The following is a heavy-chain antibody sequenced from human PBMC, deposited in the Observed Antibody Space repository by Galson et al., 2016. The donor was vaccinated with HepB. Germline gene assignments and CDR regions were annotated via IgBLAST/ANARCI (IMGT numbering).Heavy chain of an antibody. D-gene: IGHD2-8*01. V-gene: IGHV1-69*06. Sequence: SVKVSCKAIGGPFRTSSVNWVRQAPGQGLEWMGGTIPFIGATSYAPTFQARVTISADKLNAISYLEMTGLRPDDTAVYYCATGVMELTNGDRFYFYMAVWGQGTPLTVSS. CDR3: ATGVMELTNGDRFYFYMAV. CDR2: TIPFIGAT. J-gene: IGHJ6*03. CDR1: GGPFRTSS.